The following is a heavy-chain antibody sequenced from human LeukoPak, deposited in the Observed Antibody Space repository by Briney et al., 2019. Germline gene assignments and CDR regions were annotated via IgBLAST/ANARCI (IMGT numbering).Heavy chain of an antibody. V-gene: IGHV4-34*01. D-gene: IGHD4-11*01. CDR3: AREPYRRYYYYYYMDV. Sequence: SPSLSLTRAVYARSFSVYYWGSIRQPPRKRLAWIGEINHSESTNYNPSLKTLVTISVNTSKNQYSLKLSSVTAADTAVYYCAREPYRRYYYYYYMDVWGKGTTVTVSS. CDR2: INHSEST. CDR1: ARSFSVYY. J-gene: IGHJ6*03.